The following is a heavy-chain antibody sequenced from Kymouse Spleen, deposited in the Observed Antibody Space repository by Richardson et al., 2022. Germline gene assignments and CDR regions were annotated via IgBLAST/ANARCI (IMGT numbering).Heavy chain of an antibody. J-gene: IGHJ4*02. D-gene: IGHD6-19*01. CDR3: AKDLYSSGCIDY. CDR2: ISYDGSNK. V-gene: IGHV3-30*18. Sequence: QVQLVESGGGVVQPGRSLRLSCAASGFTFSSYGMHWVRQAPGKGLEWVAVISYDGSNKYYADSVKGRFTISRDNSKNTLYLQMNSLRAEDTAVYYCAKDLYSSGCIDYWGQGTLVTVSS. CDR1: GFTFSSYG.